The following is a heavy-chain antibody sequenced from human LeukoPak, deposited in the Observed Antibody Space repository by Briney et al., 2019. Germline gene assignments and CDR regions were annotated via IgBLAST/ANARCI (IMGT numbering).Heavy chain of an antibody. CDR3: ARGLNRITILGVAPEYFQH. CDR1: GYTFSDYY. CDR2: INPNTGGT. D-gene: IGHD3-3*01. J-gene: IGHJ1*01. Sequence: ASVKVSCKASGYTFSDYYTHWVRQAPGQGLEWMGWINPNTGGTNYAQRFQGRVTMTRDTSISTAYMELSRLRSDDTAVYYCARGLNRITILGVAPEYFQHWGQGTLVPVSS. V-gene: IGHV1-2*02.